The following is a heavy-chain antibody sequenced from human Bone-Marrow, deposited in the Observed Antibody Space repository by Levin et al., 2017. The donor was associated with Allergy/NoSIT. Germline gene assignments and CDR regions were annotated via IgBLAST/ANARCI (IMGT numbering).Heavy chain of an antibody. Sequence: SVKVSCKASGGTFSSYTISWVRQAPGQGLEWMGRIIPILGIANYAQKFQGRVTITADKSTSTAYMELSSLRSEDTAVYYCARDSHTLKTYSYGDYFDYWGQGTLVTVSS. CDR3: ARDSHTLKTYSYGDYFDY. CDR2: IIPILGIA. J-gene: IGHJ4*02. V-gene: IGHV1-69*04. CDR1: GGTFSSYT. D-gene: IGHD5-18*01.